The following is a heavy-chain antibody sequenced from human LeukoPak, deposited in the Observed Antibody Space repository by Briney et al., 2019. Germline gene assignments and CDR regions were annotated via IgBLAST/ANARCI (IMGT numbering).Heavy chain of an antibody. D-gene: IGHD3-10*01. V-gene: IGHV1-69*06. CDR1: GGTFSSYA. J-gene: IGHJ6*04. CDR3: ARDGELLWFGESSYGTDV. CDR2: IIPIFGTA. Sequence: SVKVSCKASGGTFSSYAISWVRQAPGQGLEWMGGIIPIFGTANYAQKFQGRVTITADKSTSTAYMELSSLRSEDTAVYYCARDGELLWFGESSYGTDVWGKGTTVTVSS.